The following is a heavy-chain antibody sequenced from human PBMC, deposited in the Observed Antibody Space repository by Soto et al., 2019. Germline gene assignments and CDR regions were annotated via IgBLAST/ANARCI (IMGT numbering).Heavy chain of an antibody. CDR2: IWYDGSNK. CDR3: ARSSAVCYYLKDY. J-gene: IGHJ4*02. V-gene: IGHV3-33*01. D-gene: IGHD1-26*01. CDR1: GFTFSSYG. Sequence: QVQLVESGGGVVQPGRSLRLSCAASGFTFSSYGMHWVRQAPGKGLEWVAVIWYDGSNKYYADSVKGRFTISRDNSKNTLYLQMNSLRAEDTAVYYCARSSAVCYYLKDYWGQGTLVTVSS.